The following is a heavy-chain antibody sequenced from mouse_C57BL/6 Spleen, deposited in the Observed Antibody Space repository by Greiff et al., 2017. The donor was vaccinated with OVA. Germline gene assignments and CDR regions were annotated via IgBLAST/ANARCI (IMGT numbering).Heavy chain of an antibody. CDR3: ARDWAAYYYAMDY. V-gene: IGHV1-53*01. J-gene: IGHJ4*01. D-gene: IGHD4-1*01. Sequence: QVQLQQPGTELVKPGASVKLSCKASGYTFTSYWMHWVKQRPGQGLEWIGNINPSNGGTNYNEKFKSKATLTADKSSSTAYMQLSSLTSEDSAVYYCARDWAAYYYAMDYWGQGTSVTVSS. CDR1: GYTFTSYW. CDR2: INPSNGGT.